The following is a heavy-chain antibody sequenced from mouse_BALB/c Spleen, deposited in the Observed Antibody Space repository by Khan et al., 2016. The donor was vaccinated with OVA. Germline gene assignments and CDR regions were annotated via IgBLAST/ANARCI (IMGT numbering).Heavy chain of an antibody. D-gene: IGHD2-2*01. Sequence: EVQLVESGGDLVKPRGSLKLSCAASGFTFSSYGMSWVRQTPDKRLEWVAAISSGGSYTYYPDSVKGRFTISRDNAKNTLYLQMSSLKSEDTSMYYCARLWLRQDWYFDVWGAGTTVTVSS. J-gene: IGHJ1*01. CDR2: ISSGGSYT. V-gene: IGHV5-6*01. CDR1: GFTFSSYG. CDR3: ARLWLRQDWYFDV.